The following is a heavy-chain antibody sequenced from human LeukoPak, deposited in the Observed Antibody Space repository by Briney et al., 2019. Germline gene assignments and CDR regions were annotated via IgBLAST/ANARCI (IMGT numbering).Heavy chain of an antibody. CDR1: GGSISSYY. CDR3: ARVGEKLSYYYFDY. J-gene: IGHJ4*02. D-gene: IGHD2-21*01. V-gene: IGHV4-59*12. CDR2: IYYSGST. Sequence: SETLSLTCTVSGGSISSYYWSWIRQPPGKGLEWIGYIYYSGSTNYNPSLKSRVTISVDTSKNQFSLKLSSVTAADTAVYYCARVGEKLSYYYFDYWGQGTLVTVSS.